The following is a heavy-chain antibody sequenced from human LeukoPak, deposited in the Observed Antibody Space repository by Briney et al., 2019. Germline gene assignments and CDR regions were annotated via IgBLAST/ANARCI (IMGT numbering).Heavy chain of an antibody. V-gene: IGHV3-30*03. CDR2: ISYDGSNK. J-gene: IGHJ4*02. CDR1: GFTFSSYG. D-gene: IGHD5-18*01. Sequence: GRSLTLSCAASGFTFSSYGIHWVRQAPGKGLEWVAVISYDGSNKYYADSVKGRFTISRDNSKNTLYLQMNSLRAEDTAVYYCATYRQVLLPFESWGQGTLVTVSS. CDR3: ATYRQVLLPFES.